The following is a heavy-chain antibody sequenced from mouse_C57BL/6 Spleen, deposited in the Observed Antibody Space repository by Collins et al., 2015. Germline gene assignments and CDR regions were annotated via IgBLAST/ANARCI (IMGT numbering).Heavy chain of an antibody. Sequence: QVQLQQSGPELVKPGASVKISCKASGYAFSSSWMNWVKQRPRQGLEWIGRIYPGDGDTNYNGKFKGKATLTADKSSSTAYMQLSSLTSVDSAVYFCAREEYYYAMDYWGQGTSVTVSS. CDR1: GYAFSSSW. J-gene: IGHJ4*01. CDR2: IYPGDGDT. V-gene: IGHV1-82*01. CDR3: AREEYYYAMDY.